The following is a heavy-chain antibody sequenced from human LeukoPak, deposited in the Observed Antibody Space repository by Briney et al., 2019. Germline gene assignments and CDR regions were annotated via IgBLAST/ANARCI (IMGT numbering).Heavy chain of an antibody. CDR1: GGSISSGGHS. CDR2: IYHSGSGST. CDR3: ARINDFWSGPTLDV. Sequence: SETLSLTCTVSGGSISSGGHSWSWIRQPPGRGLEWIGYIYHSGSGSTYYNPSLKSRVTISTDKSKNQFSLKLNSVTAADTAVYYCARINDFWSGPTLDVWGQGTTVTVSS. D-gene: IGHD3-3*01. J-gene: IGHJ6*02. V-gene: IGHV4-30-2*01.